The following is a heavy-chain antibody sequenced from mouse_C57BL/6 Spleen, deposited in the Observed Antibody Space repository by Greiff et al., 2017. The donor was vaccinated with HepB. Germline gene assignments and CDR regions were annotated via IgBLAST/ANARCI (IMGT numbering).Heavy chain of an antibody. CDR1: GYTFTDYY. J-gene: IGHJ3*01. Sequence: EVQLQQSGPELVKPGASVKISCKASGYTFTDYYMNWVKQSHGKSLEWIGDINPNNGGTSYNQKFKGKATLTVDKSSSTAYMELHSLTSEDSAVYYCARSIYYGNYVWFAYWGQGTLVTVSA. V-gene: IGHV1-26*01. D-gene: IGHD2-1*01. CDR3: ARSIYYGNYVWFAY. CDR2: INPNNGGT.